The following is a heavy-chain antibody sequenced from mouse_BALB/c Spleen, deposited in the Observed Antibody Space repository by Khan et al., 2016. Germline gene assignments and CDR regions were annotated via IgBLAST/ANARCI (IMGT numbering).Heavy chain of an antibody. D-gene: IGHD1-1*01. CDR3: ARLYYYGCSSD. CDR1: GFDFSRYW. J-gene: IGHJ2*01. V-gene: IGHV4-1*02. Sequence: EVTLLESGGGLVQPGGSLKLSCAASGFDFSRYWMSWVRQAPGKGLEWIGEINPDSSTINYTPSLKAKFIISRDNAKNTLYLQMSKVRSEDTALYYCARLYYYGCSSDWGQGTTLPVSS. CDR2: INPDSSTI.